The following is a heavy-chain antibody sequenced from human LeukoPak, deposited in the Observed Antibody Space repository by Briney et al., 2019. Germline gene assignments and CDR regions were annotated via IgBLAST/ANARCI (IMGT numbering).Heavy chain of an antibody. CDR2: INPNSGGT. CDR1: GFTFSSYG. CDR3: ARVLSVRGVTTALGY. Sequence: GRSLRLSCAASGFTFSSYGMHWVRQAPGQGLEWMGWINPNSGGTNYAQKFQGRVTMTRDTSISTAYMELSRLRSDDTAVYYCARVLSVRGVTTALGYWGQGTLVTVSS. J-gene: IGHJ4*02. V-gene: IGHV1-2*02. D-gene: IGHD4-17*01.